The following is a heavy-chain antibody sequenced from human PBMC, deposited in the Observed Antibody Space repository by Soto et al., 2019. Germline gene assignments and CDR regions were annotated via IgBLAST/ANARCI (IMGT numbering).Heavy chain of an antibody. V-gene: IGHV1-69*12. Sequence: QVQLVQSGAEVKKPGSSVKVSCKASGGTFSSYAISWVRQAPGQGLEWMGGIIPIFGTANYAQKFQGRVTITADESXXTAYMKLSSLRSEDTAVYYCARHVPAAGYYYGMDVWGQGTTVTVSS. J-gene: IGHJ6*02. CDR3: ARHVPAAGYYYGMDV. CDR1: GGTFSSYA. D-gene: IGHD2-2*01. CDR2: IIPIFGTA.